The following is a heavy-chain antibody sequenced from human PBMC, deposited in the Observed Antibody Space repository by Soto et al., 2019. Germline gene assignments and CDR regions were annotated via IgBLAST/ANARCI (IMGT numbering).Heavy chain of an antibody. D-gene: IGHD2-2*01. CDR3: AKGSTNFDY. CDR2: ISDSGAGT. V-gene: IGHV3-23*01. J-gene: IGHJ4*02. CDR1: GFTFSSYA. Sequence: GESLKISCAASGFTFSSYAMSWVRQAPGKGLEWVSAISDSGAGTYYADSVKGRFTISRGNSKNTLYLQMNSLRAEDTAVYYCAKGSTNFDYWGQGTLVTVSS.